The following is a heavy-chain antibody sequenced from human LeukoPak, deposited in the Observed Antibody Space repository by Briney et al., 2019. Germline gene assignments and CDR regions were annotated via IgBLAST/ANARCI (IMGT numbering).Heavy chain of an antibody. J-gene: IGHJ4*02. V-gene: IGHV3-30*02. D-gene: IGHD5-24*01. Sequence: GGSLRLSCAASGFTFSSYGMHWVRQAPGKGLEWVAFILYDGSNKYYADSVKGRFTISRDNSKNTLYLQMNSLRAEDTAVYYCAKRGGSIEMATTHFDYWGQGTLVTVSS. CDR1: GFTFSSYG. CDR2: ILYDGSNK. CDR3: AKRGGSIEMATTHFDY.